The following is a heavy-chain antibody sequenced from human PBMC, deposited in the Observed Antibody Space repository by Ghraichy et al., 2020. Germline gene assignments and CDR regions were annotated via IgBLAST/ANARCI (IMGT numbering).Heavy chain of an antibody. V-gene: IGHV3-30*04. CDR3: TRSSSRTADHLGDY. CDR1: GFSFSSYA. Sequence: GGSLRLSCAASGFSFSSYAMHWVRQAPGKGLEWLAVISRDGSNKRYANSVEGHFTISRDNSKDTLFLQVNSLRPDDTAVYYCTRSSSRTADHLGDYWGQGTVVTVSS. CDR2: ISRDGSNK. D-gene: IGHD6-13*01. J-gene: IGHJ4*02.